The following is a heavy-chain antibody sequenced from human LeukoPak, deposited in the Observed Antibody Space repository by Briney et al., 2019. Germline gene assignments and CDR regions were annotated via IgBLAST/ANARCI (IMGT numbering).Heavy chain of an antibody. D-gene: IGHD4-23*01. Sequence: ASVKVSCKASGGTFSSYAISWVRQAPGQGFEWMGGIIPIFGTANYAQKFQGRVTITADESTSTAYMELSSLRSEDTAVYYCARGPTQLRQFHYYYYYMDVWGKGTTVTVSS. CDR2: IIPIFGTA. J-gene: IGHJ6*03. V-gene: IGHV1-69*01. CDR1: GGTFSSYA. CDR3: ARGPTQLRQFHYYYYYMDV.